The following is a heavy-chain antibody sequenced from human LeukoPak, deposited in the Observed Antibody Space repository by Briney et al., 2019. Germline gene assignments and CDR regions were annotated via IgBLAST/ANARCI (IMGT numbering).Heavy chain of an antibody. D-gene: IGHD5-18*01. CDR3: AWSYGYSNLDY. CDR1: GGTFSSYA. J-gene: IGHJ4*02. V-gene: IGHV1-69*01. CDR2: IIPIFGTA. Sequence: GASVKVSCKASGGTFSSYAISWVRQAPGQGLEWMEGIIPIFGTANYAQKFQGRVTITADESTSTAYMELSSLRSEDTAVYYCAWSYGYSNLDYWGQGTLVTVSS.